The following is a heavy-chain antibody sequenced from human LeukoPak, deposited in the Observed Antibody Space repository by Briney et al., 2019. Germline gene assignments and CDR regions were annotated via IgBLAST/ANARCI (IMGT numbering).Heavy chain of an antibody. CDR1: EGTFSSYA. CDR3: ARGSLPYGGNSFGHYYGMDV. CDR2: IIPMLGTA. V-gene: IGHV1-69*13. J-gene: IGHJ6*02. D-gene: IGHD4-23*01. Sequence: GASVKVSCKASEGTFSSYAISWVRQAPGQGLEWMGQIIPMLGTASYAQRFQGRVTLTADESTSTAYMELSSLRSEDTAVYYCARGSLPYGGNSFGHYYGMDVWGQGTTVTVSS.